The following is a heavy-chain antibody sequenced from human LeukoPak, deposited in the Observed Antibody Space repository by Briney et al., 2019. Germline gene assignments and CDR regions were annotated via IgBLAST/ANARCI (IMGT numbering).Heavy chain of an antibody. D-gene: IGHD6-19*01. V-gene: IGHV4-59*01. J-gene: IGHJ4*02. Sequence: PSETLSLTCTVSGGSISSYYWSWIRQPPGKGLEWIGYIYYSGSTNYNPSLKSRVTISVDTSKNQFSLKLSSVTAADTAVYYCAREGTVAGKGVDYWGQGTLVTVSS. CDR2: IYYSGST. CDR3: AREGTVAGKGVDY. CDR1: GGSISSYY.